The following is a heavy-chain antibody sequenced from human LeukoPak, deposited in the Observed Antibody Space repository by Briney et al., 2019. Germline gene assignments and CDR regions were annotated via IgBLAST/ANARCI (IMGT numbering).Heavy chain of an antibody. CDR3: ARDAGYSTGWYPGY. CDR1: GFTFSSHA. CDR2: ISYDDSSK. J-gene: IGHJ4*02. D-gene: IGHD6-19*01. Sequence: GGSLRLSCAASGFTFSSHAMHWVRQAPGKGLEWVAVISYDDSSKFYADSVRGRFTISRDKSRNTLSLQMNSLTIEDTAVYYCARDAGYSTGWYPGYWGQGTLVTVSS. V-gene: IGHV3-30-3*01.